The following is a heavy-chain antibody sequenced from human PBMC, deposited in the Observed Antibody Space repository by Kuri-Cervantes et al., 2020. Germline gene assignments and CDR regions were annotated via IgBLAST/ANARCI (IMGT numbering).Heavy chain of an antibody. CDR2: INQDGNTK. D-gene: IGHD3-10*01. CDR1: GFPFSSYW. Sequence: GESLKISCAASGFPFSSYWMTWVRRAPGKGLEWVDNINQDGNTKQYVAPVSGRFTIPRDNARNSLYLQRNSLRAEDTAVYYCASDSPYGSGSYWGQGILVTV. CDR3: ASDSPYGSGSY. J-gene: IGHJ4*02. V-gene: IGHV3-7*01.